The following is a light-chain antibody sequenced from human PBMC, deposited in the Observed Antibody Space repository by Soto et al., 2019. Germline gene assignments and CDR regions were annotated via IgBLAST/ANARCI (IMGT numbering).Light chain of an antibody. Sequence: QSALTQPASLSGSPGQSITISCTGTSVDVGSYNLVSWYQHHPGKAPKLMIYEGSKRPSGVSNRFSGSKSGSTASLTISGLQAEDEADYYCCSYARSSTYVFGTGTKLTVL. CDR1: SVDVGSYNL. CDR3: CSYARSSTYV. CDR2: EGS. J-gene: IGLJ1*01. V-gene: IGLV2-23*01.